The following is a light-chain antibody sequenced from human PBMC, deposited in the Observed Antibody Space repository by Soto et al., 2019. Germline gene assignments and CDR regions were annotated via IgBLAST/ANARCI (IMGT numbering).Light chain of an antibody. CDR1: TGPVTTSHD. Sequence: QTVVTQEPSLTVSQGGIVPLTCASSTGPVTTSHDPNGFQQKPGQPPRSRIYSTTNTHSWTPARFSCSLLGGKAALTLSGVLPEDEANYYCVIYYGGAHVVFGGGTKLTVL. J-gene: IGLJ2*01. CDR3: VIYYGGAHVV. CDR2: STT. V-gene: IGLV7-43*01.